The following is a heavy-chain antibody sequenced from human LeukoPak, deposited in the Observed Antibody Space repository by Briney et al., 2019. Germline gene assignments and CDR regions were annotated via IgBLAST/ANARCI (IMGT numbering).Heavy chain of an antibody. Sequence: KTGGSLRLSCAASGFTFSDYYRSWIPWAPGKGLEGVSYNSSSGSTIYYADSEKGRFTISRDNAKNSLYLQMNSLRAEDTAVDYWARVGDRGSFDYWGQGTLVTVSS. D-gene: IGHD3-16*01. CDR1: GFTFSDYY. CDR2: NSSSGSTI. CDR3: ARVGDRGSFDY. J-gene: IGHJ4*02. V-gene: IGHV3-11*01.